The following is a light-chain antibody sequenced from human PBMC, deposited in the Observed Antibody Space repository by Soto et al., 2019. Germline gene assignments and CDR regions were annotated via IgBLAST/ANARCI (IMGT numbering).Light chain of an antibody. CDR3: QQRSSWPLT. CDR1: QSVGSD. CDR2: DAS. V-gene: IGKV3-11*01. Sequence: EIVLTQSPATLSLSPGERATLSCRASQSVGSDLAWYQQKPGQAPRLIIYDASKRSTGIPGRFSGIGSGADFPLTITRLEPEDFAVYYCQQRSSWPLTFGQGKRLEIK. J-gene: IGKJ5*01.